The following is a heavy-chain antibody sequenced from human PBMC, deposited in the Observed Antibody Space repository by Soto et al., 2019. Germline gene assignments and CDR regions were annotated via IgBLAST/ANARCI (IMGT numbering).Heavy chain of an antibody. D-gene: IGHD6-25*01. CDR3: AALEVGYLFMDV. CDR2: IIPIFGTA. V-gene: IGHV1-69*05. CDR1: RGTFSSYA. Sequence: SVKISCTASRGTFSSYAISWVRQAPGQGLELMGGIIPIFGTANYAQKFQERVTITRDMSTSTAYMELSSLRSEDTAVYYCAALEVGYLFMDVWGQGTTVTVS. J-gene: IGHJ6*02.